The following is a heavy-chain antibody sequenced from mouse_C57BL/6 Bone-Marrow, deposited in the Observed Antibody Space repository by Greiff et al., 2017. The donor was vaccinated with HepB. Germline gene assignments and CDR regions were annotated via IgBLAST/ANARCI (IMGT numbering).Heavy chain of an antibody. CDR3: ARRGYLPYFDY. Sequence: VKVVESGAELARPGASVKLSCKASGYTFTSYGISWVKQRTGQGLEWIGEIYPRSGNTYYNEKFKGKATLTADKSSSTAYMELRSLTSEDSAVYFCARRGYLPYFDYWGQGTTLTVSS. CDR2: IYPRSGNT. V-gene: IGHV1-81*01. D-gene: IGHD5-5*01. CDR1: GYTFTSYG. J-gene: IGHJ2*01.